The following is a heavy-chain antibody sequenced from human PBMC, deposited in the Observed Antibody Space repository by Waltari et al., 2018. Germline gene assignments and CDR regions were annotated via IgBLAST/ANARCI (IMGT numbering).Heavy chain of an antibody. D-gene: IGHD5-18*01. J-gene: IGHJ4*02. CDR2: IIPICGTA. Sequence: QVQLVQSGAEVKKPGSSVKVSCKASGGTFSSYAISWVRQAPGQGLGWMGGIIPICGTANHAQKCQGRVTITTDESTSTAYMELSSLRSENTAVYYCARERGYSYGYSYWGQGTLVTVSS. V-gene: IGHV1-69*05. CDR3: ARERGYSYGYSY. CDR1: GGTFSSYA.